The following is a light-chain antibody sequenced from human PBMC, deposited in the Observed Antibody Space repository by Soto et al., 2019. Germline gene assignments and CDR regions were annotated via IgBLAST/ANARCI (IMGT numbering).Light chain of an antibody. CDR1: QSVRSW. Sequence: DIQMTQSPSTLSASVGDRVTITCRASQSVRSWLAWYQQKPGRAPKFLIYDASSLESGVPSRFSGSGSGTEFTLTISNLQTDDCATYYWQQYDNYPLTFGGGTKVEI. J-gene: IGKJ4*01. CDR2: DAS. CDR3: QQYDNYPLT. V-gene: IGKV1-5*01.